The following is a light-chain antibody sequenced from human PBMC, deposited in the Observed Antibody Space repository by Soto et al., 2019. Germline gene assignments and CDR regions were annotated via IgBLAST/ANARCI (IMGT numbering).Light chain of an antibody. CDR2: DAS. J-gene: IGKJ1*01. V-gene: IGKV3-11*01. CDR3: QQRGNWPVT. CDR1: QSVGSY. Sequence: EIVLTQSPATLSLSPGERATLSCRASQSVGSYFAWYQQKPGQAPRLLIYDASNRATGIPARFSRSGSGTDFTLTISSLGPDDFAVYYCQQRGNWPVTFGQGTRVDIK.